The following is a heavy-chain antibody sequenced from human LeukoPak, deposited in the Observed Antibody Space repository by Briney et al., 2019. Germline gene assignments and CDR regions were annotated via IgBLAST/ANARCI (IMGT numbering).Heavy chain of an antibody. CDR3: AQGSLRFLNGMDV. CDR2: IIPIFGIA. Sequence: SVKVSCKASGGTFSSYAISWVRQAPGQGLEWMGRIIPIFGIANYAQKFQGRVAITADKSTSTAYMELSSLRSEDTAVYYCAQGSLRFLNGMDVWGQGTTVTVSS. CDR1: GGTFSSYA. J-gene: IGHJ6*02. D-gene: IGHD3-3*01. V-gene: IGHV1-69*04.